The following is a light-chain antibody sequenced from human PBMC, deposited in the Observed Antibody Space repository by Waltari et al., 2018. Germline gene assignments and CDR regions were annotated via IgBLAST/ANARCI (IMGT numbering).Light chain of an antibody. V-gene: IGKV2-28*01. Sequence: DLLMTQSPVSLSFTPGGLATTSCPSRQSLHHRNRYNYLDGYLQKPGLSPQLLIYFASYRDSGVPDRFSGSGSVTDFTLRISRVEAEDVGVYYCMQSLQNPVTFGQGTRVEIK. J-gene: IGKJ5*01. CDR1: QSLHHRNRYNY. CDR3: MQSLQNPVT. CDR2: FAS.